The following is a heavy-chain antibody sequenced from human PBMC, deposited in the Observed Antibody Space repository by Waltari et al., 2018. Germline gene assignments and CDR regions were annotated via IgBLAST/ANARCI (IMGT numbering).Heavy chain of an antibody. Sequence: EVQLVESGGGLVQPGGSLRLSCAASGFTFSSYAMSWVRQAPGRGLEWVSAISGSGVSTSYADSVKGRFTISRDNSKNTMYLQMNSLRAEDTAVYYCAKSPGYSRGAFDYWGQGPLVTVSS. V-gene: IGHV3-23*04. J-gene: IGHJ4*02. CDR2: ISGSGVST. D-gene: IGHD6-13*01. CDR3: AKSPGYSRGAFDY. CDR1: GFTFSSYA.